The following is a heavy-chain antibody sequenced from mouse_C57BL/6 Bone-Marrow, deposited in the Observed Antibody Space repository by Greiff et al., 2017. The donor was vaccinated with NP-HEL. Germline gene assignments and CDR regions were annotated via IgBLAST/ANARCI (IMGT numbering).Heavy chain of an antibody. V-gene: IGHV1-63*01. CDR3: ARSYGSSLYYFDD. CDR2: IYPGGGYT. D-gene: IGHD1-1*01. Sequence: QVQLQQSGAELVRPGTSVKMSCKASGYTFTNYWIGWAKQRPGQGLEWIGDIYPGGGYTNYNEKFKGKATLTADKSSSTAYMQFSSLTSEDSAIYYCARSYGSSLYYFDDWGQGTTLTVSS. CDR1: GYTFTNYW. J-gene: IGHJ2*01.